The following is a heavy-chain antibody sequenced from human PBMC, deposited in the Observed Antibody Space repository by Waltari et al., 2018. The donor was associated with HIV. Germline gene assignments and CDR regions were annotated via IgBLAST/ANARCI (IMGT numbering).Heavy chain of an antibody. CDR3: ARRGVLTYYYTMDV. D-gene: IGHD3-10*01. CDR2: LSYDGSDK. Sequence: VQLVGSGGGVVQPGRSLRLSCAAFGFTFSNRGMHWLRQAPGKGLEWVAVLSYDGSDKYYADSVRGRFTISRDNSKNTLYLQMNNLRAEDTAVYFCARRGVLTYYYTMDVWGQGTTVTVSS. V-gene: IGHV3-33*05. CDR1: GFTFSNRG. J-gene: IGHJ6*02.